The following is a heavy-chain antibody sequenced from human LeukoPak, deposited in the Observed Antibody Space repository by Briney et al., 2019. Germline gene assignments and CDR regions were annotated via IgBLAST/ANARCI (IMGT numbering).Heavy chain of an antibody. Sequence: GGSLRLSCAASGFTFKLYWMHWVRQAPGKGPVWVSRINDDGSSTSYADSVKGRFTISRDDAKNTLYLQMNSLRAEDKAVYYCVRGGASTWSWGQGTLVTVSS. CDR1: GFTFKLYW. CDR2: INDDGSST. V-gene: IGHV3-74*01. J-gene: IGHJ5*02. CDR3: VRGGASTWS. D-gene: IGHD2-15*01.